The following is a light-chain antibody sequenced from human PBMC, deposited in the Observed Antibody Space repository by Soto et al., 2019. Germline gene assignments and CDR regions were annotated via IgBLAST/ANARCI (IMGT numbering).Light chain of an antibody. CDR1: SSNIGSNY. CDR2: RNN. J-gene: IGLJ3*02. Sequence: QSVLTHPPSASGTPGQRVTISCSGSSSNIGSNYGYWYQQLPGTAPKLLIYRNNQRPSGVPDRFSGSKSGTSASLAISGLRSEDEADYYCAAWDDSLSGPWVFGGGTKLTVL. V-gene: IGLV1-47*01. CDR3: AAWDDSLSGPWV.